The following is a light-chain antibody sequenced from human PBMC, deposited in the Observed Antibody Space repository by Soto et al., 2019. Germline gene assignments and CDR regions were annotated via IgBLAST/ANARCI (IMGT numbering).Light chain of an antibody. J-gene: IGKJ2*01. V-gene: IGKV3-11*01. CDR3: QQRSNWPPGYT. CDR1: PSVSSY. CDR2: DAS. Sequence: ELVLTQSPATLSLSPGERATLSCRASPSVSSYLAWYQQKPGQAPRLLIYDASNRATGIPARFSGSGSGTDCTLTISSLEPEDFAVYYCQQRSNWPPGYTFGQGTKLES.